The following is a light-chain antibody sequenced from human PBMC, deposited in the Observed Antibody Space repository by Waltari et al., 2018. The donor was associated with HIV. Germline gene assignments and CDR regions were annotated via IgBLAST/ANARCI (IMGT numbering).Light chain of an antibody. Sequence: QSVLTQPPSASGTPGQRVTISCSGSSSNIRSNTVSWYQQPPGTAPKRHIYSNDQRSAVVPDRFSGSKSGTSASLAISGLQSEDEADYYCAAWDDSLNGWVFGGGTKLTVL. CDR1: SSNIRSNT. J-gene: IGLJ3*02. CDR2: SND. CDR3: AAWDDSLNGWV. V-gene: IGLV1-44*01.